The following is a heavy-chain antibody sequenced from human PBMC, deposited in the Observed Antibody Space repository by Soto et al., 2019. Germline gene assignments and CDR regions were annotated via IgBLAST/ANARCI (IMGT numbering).Heavy chain of an antibody. Sequence: QVQLQESGPGLVKPPQTLSLTCTVSGGSISSGDYYWSWIRQPPGKGLEWIGYIYYSGSTYYNPSILKRLIITADKSTKKLFPLQLSLAAADTAVFYCGTDGLIRVVISYYYYYGMDVWGQGTTVTVSS. CDR1: GGSISSGDYY. J-gene: IGHJ6*02. CDR3: GTDGLIRVVISYYYYYGMDV. V-gene: IGHV4-30-4*01. CDR2: IYYSGST. D-gene: IGHD3-3*01.